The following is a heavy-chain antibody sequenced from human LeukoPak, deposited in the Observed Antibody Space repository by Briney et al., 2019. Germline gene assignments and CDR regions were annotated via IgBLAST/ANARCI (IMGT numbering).Heavy chain of an antibody. CDR2: IYYSGST. V-gene: IGHV4-39*07. CDR1: GGSTIRNSYY. J-gene: IGHJ4*02. CDR3: ARVLGYCSGGSCYSPGYFDY. Sequence: SETLSLTCTVSGGSTIRNSYYWGWIRQPPGKALEWIGSIYYSGSTYYNPSLKSRVTISIDTSKNQFSLKLSSVTAADTAVYYCARVLGYCSGGSCYSPGYFDYWGQGTLVTVSS. D-gene: IGHD2-15*01.